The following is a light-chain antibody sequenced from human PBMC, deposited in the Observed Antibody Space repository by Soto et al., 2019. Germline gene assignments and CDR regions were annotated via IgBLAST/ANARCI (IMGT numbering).Light chain of an antibody. CDR2: DTS. CDR1: QSVSSY. Sequence: EIVLTQSPGTLSLSPGERATLSCRASQSVSSYLAWYQQKPGQAPRLLIYDTSSRATGIPARFSGSGSGTDFTLTISGLEPEDFAVYYCQQRTKWRTFGQGTKVDIK. J-gene: IGKJ1*01. CDR3: QQRTKWRT. V-gene: IGKV3-11*01.